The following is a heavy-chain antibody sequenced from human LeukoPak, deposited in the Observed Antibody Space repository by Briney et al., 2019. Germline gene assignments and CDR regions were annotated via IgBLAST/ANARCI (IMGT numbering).Heavy chain of an antibody. V-gene: IGHV1-2*06. Sequence: ASVKVSCKASGYTFTADYIHWVRQAPGQGLEWVGRIHPKSDGANYAQKFRDRVTLTRDTSINTACMELSGLRSDDAAVYYCARAYYDSSGYFGWGTDYYYYYMDVWGEGTTVTISS. CDR2: IHPKSDGA. CDR3: ARAYYDSSGYFGWGTDYYYYYMDV. D-gene: IGHD3-22*01. CDR1: GYTFTADY. J-gene: IGHJ6*03.